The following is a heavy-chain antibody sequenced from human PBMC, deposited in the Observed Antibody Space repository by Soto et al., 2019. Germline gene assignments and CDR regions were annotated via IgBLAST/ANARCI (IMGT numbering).Heavy chain of an antibody. Sequence: SETLSLTCTVSGASISGYYWSWIRKSAGKGLEWIGRIYATGTTDYNPPLKSRVMMSVDTSKKQFSLRLRSVTAADTAVYYCVRDGTKTLRDWFDPWGQGISVTVSS. V-gene: IGHV4-4*07. CDR2: IYATGTT. D-gene: IGHD1-1*01. CDR1: GASISGYY. CDR3: VRDGTKTLRDWFDP. J-gene: IGHJ5*02.